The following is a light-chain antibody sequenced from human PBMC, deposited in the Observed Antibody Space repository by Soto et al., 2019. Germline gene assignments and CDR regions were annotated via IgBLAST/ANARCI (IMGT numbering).Light chain of an antibody. CDR3: QQLNSYPLT. Sequence: ETVLTQSPGTLSLSPGERAILSCRASQSVSSTYLAWYQQKPGQAPRLLIYGASSRATGIPDRFSGSGSGTDFTLTISRLEPEDFATYYCQQLNSYPLTFGPGTKVDIK. CDR1: QSVSSTY. CDR2: GAS. V-gene: IGKV3-20*01. J-gene: IGKJ3*01.